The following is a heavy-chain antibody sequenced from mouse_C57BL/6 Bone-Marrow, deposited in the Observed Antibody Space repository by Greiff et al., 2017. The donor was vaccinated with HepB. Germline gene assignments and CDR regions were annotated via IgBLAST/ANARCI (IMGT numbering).Heavy chain of an antibody. V-gene: IGHV5-6*01. CDR2: ISSGGSYT. CDR3: ARVTGNDAMDY. D-gene: IGHD2-12*01. CDR1: GFTFSSYG. J-gene: IGHJ4*01. Sequence: EVKLMESGGDLVKPGGSLKLSCAASGFTFSSYGMSWVRQTPDKRLEWVATISSGGSYTYYPDSVKGRFTISRDNAKNTLYLQMSSLKSEDTAMYYCARVTGNDAMDYWGQGTSVTVSS.